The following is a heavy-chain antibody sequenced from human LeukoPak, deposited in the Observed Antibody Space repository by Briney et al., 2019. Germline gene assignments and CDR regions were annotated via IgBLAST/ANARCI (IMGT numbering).Heavy chain of an antibody. CDR2: INPYNGNT. J-gene: IGHJ4*02. CDR3: ARELYGRFER. D-gene: IGHD2-2*02. Sequence: ASVKVSCKASGNTFTGYYMHWVRQAPGQGLECMGWINPYNGNTNYAQKLQGRVTMTTDTSTSTAYMELRSLRSDDTAVYYCARELYGRFERWGQGTLVTVSS. CDR1: GNTFTGYY. V-gene: IGHV1-18*04.